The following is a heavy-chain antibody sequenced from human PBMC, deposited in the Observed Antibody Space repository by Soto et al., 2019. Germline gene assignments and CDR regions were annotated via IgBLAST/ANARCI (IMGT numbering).Heavy chain of an antibody. Sequence: PGGSLRLSCTSSEFTFSNYWMSWVRQGPGRGLVWVSLINSGGSSTSYADSVKGRFTISRDNAKNTLYLQMDTLRAEDSAVYYCARVRSVYSYGAITGYYYYMDAWGKGTTVTVSS. CDR3: ARVRSVYSYGAITGYYYYMDA. V-gene: IGHV3-74*01. J-gene: IGHJ6*03. D-gene: IGHD3-16*01. CDR1: EFTFSNYW. CDR2: INSGGSST.